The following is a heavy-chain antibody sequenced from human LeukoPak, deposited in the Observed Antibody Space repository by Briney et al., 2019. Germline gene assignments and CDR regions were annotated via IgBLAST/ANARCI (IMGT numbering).Heavy chain of an antibody. Sequence: SETLSLTCAVYGGSFSGYYWSWIRQPPGKGLEWIGEIYHSGSTNYDPSLKSRVTISVDTSKNQFSLKLSSVTAADTAVYYCATPGRYYYDSSGYYGYWGQGTLVTVSS. J-gene: IGHJ4*02. D-gene: IGHD3-22*01. CDR3: ATPGRYYYDSSGYYGY. V-gene: IGHV4-34*01. CDR2: IYHSGST. CDR1: GGSFSGYY.